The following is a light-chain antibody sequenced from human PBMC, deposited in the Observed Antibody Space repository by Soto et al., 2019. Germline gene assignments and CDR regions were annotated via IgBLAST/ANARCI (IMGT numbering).Light chain of an antibody. J-gene: IGLJ1*01. V-gene: IGLV2-14*01. CDR2: EVS. CDR1: SSDVGGYNY. CDR3: ISYTSNSTCV. Sequence: QSALTQPASVSGSPGQSITISCTGTSSDVGGYNYVSWYQQHPGKAPKLIIYEVSNRPSGVSNRFSGSKSGNTASLTISGLQAEDEADYYCISYTSNSTCVFVTGTKLTVL.